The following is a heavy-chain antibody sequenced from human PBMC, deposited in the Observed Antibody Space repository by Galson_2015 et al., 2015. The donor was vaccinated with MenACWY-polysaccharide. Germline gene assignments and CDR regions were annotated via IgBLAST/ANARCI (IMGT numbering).Heavy chain of an antibody. CDR2: MNPNNGNI. Sequence: SVKVSCKASGYTFTSYDINWVRQAPGQGLEWMGWMNPNNGNIGYAQKFLGKFTMTRDTSIGTAYMELNDLRPEHTAVYYCARAGYKASDYWGQGTLVTVSS. V-gene: IGHV1-8*01. CDR1: GYTFTSYD. CDR3: ARAGYKASDY. J-gene: IGHJ4*02. D-gene: IGHD5-18*01.